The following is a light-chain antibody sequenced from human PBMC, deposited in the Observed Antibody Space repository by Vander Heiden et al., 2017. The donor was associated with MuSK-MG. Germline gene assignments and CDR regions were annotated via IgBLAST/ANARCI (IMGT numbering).Light chain of an antibody. CDR3: LQDDNHPLT. CDR2: DAS. J-gene: IGKJ4*01. CDR1: QDISNY. V-gene: IGKV1-33*01. Sequence: DIHMTQSPSSLSASVGDRVTITCQASQDISNYLNWYQQKPGKAPKLLIYDASNLETGVPSRFSGSGSGTDFTFTISSLQPEDFATYYCLQDDNHPLTFGGGTKVEIK.